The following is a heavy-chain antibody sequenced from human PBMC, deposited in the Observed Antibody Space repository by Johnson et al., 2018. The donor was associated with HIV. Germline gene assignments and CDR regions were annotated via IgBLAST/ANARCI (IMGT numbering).Heavy chain of an antibody. CDR2: ISYDGSNK. D-gene: IGHD1-1*01. CDR3: ASRYTVDAFDS. J-gene: IGHJ3*02. CDR1: GFTFSSYA. Sequence: QVQLVESGGGVVQPGRSLRLSCAASGFTFSSYAMHWVRQAPGKGLEWVAVISYDGSNKYYADSVKGRFTISRDNSKNTLYLQMNSLRAEYTAVYYCASRYTVDAFDSWGQGTMVTVSS. V-gene: IGHV3-30-3*01.